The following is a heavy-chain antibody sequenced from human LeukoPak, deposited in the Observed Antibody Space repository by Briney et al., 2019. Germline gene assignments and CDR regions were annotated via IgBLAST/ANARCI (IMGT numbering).Heavy chain of an antibody. D-gene: IGHD6-19*01. CDR3: AKDGSSGYYDYFDY. J-gene: IGHJ4*02. V-gene: IGHV3-23*01. CDR1: GFTFSSYV. Sequence: GGSLRLSCAASGFTFSSYVMTWVRQAPGKGLEWVSAISRGGGSTYYADSVKGRFTMSRDDSKSTQDLQMNSLRAEDTAVYYCAKDGSSGYYDYFDYWGQGILVTVSS. CDR2: ISRGGGST.